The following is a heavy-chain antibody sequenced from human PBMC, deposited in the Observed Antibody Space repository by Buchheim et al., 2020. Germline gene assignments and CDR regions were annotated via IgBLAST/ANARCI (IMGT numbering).Heavy chain of an antibody. J-gene: IGHJ4*02. CDR2: INHSGNT. CDR1: GGSFSGFY. Sequence: QVQLQQWGAGLLKPSETLSLTCAVYGGSFSGFYWSWIRQPPGKGLEWIGEINHSGNTNYNPSLKSRVTISVDTSKNQFSLKLSSVTAADTAVYYCARGRRQLWSRLARFDSWGQGTL. CDR3: ARGRRQLWSRLARFDS. D-gene: IGHD5-18*01. V-gene: IGHV4-34*01.